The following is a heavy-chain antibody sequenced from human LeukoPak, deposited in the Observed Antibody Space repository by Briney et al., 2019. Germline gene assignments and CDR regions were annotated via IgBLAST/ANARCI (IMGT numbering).Heavy chain of an antibody. V-gene: IGHV1-2*02. J-gene: IGHJ1*01. CDR1: GYTFTGYY. CDR3: ARDSASSPLITMVRGVLFQH. D-gene: IGHD3-10*01. Sequence: ASVKVSCKASGYTFTGYYMHWVRQAPGQGLEWMGWINPNSGGTNYAQKFQGRVTMTRDTSISTAYMELSRLRSDDTALYYCARDSASSPLITMVRGVLFQHWGQGTLVTVSS. CDR2: INPNSGGT.